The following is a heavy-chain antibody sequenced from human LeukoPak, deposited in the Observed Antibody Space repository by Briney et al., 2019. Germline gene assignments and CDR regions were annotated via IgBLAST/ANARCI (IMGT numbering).Heavy chain of an antibody. CDR2: INPNSGGT. Sequence: ASVKVSCKASGYTFTGYYMHWVRQAPGQGLEWMGRINPNSGGTNYAQKFQGRVTMTRDTSTSTVYMELSSLRSEDTAVYYCARDHVDYYYGMDVWGQGTTVTVSS. CDR3: ARDHVDYYYGMDV. CDR1: GYTFTGYY. V-gene: IGHV1-2*06. J-gene: IGHJ6*02.